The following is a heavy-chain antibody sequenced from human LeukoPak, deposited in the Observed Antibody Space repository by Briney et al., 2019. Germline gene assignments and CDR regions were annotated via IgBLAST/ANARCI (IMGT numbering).Heavy chain of an antibody. V-gene: IGHV3-7*01. Sequence: GGSLRLSCAASGFTFSSYWMSWVRQAPGKGLEWVANIKQDGSEKYYVDSVKGRFTISRDNAKNSLYLHMNSLRAEDTAVYYCARDCNDFWSGYYYYYYYYMDVWGKGTTVTVSS. D-gene: IGHD3-3*01. CDR1: GFTFSSYW. CDR3: ARDCNDFWSGYYYYYYYYMDV. CDR2: IKQDGSEK. J-gene: IGHJ6*03.